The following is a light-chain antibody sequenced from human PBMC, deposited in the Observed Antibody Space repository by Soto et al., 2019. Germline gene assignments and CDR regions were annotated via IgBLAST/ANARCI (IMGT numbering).Light chain of an antibody. V-gene: IGKV1-17*01. CDR1: QGIRDA. J-gene: IGKJ1*01. CDR3: LQHNSYPQT. CDR2: AAS. Sequence: DIQMTQSPSSLSASVGDRVTITCRASQGIRDALGWYQQKPGKAPKRLIYAASSLQSGVPSRFSGRGSGNAFTLTISSLQPEDFATYYCLQHNSYPQTFGQGTKVEIK.